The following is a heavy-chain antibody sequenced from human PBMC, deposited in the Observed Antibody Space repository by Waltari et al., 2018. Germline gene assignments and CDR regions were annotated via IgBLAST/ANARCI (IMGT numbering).Heavy chain of an antibody. J-gene: IGHJ4*02. CDR2: IRYEESNK. CDR1: GFPFSNYG. V-gene: IGHV3-30*02. D-gene: IGHD1-1*01. CDR3: AKASDFNYYFDN. Sequence: QVQLVESEGGVDLPGGSLRLSCAASGFPFSNYGMHWVRRAPGEGLWWVAFIRYEESNKYYADSVKGRFTISRDNSKNTLYLQMNSLRFEDTAVYFCAKASDFNYYFDNWGQGTLVTVSS.